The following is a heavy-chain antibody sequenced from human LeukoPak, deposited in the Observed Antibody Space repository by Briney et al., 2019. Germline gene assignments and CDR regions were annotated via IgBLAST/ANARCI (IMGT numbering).Heavy chain of an antibody. CDR3: ARDRATKI. Sequence: PGGSLRLSCAASGFTFSSYSMNWVRQAPGKGLEWVSYISSSSSTIYYADSVKGRFTISRDNAKNSLYLQMNSLRAEDTAVYYCARDRATKIWGQGTMVTVSS. CDR1: GFTFSSYS. V-gene: IGHV3-48*01. J-gene: IGHJ3*02. D-gene: IGHD2-8*01. CDR2: ISSSSSTI.